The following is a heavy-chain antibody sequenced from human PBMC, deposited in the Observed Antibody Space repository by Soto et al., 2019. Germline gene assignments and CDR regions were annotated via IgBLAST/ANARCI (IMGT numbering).Heavy chain of an antibody. J-gene: IGHJ4*02. CDR3: AKAFRHGDYSQVFDY. CDR1: GFTFSSYA. D-gene: IGHD4-17*01. CDR2: ISGSGGST. V-gene: IGHV3-23*01. Sequence: EVQVLESGGGLGQPGGSLRLSCAASGFTFSSYAMTWVRQAPGKGLEWVSTISGSGGSTYYADSVKGRFTISRDNSKNPLYLQMNSLRAEDTAVYYCAKAFRHGDYSQVFDYWGQGTLVTVSS.